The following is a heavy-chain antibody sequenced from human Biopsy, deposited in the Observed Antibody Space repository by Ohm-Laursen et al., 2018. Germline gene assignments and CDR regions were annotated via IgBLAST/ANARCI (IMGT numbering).Heavy chain of an antibody. V-gene: IGHV4-59*01. J-gene: IGHJ3*02. D-gene: IGHD1-26*01. Sequence: SETLSLTCGVSGGSMTGYEWSWIRLAPGKGLEGIGYIYYSGDTKYNPSLDNRFTFSVEMSKSQFSLKLYSVTAAVTSVYYCARVEAGTYYALDIWGQGTLVAVSS. CDR2: IYYSGDT. CDR1: GGSMTGYE. CDR3: ARVEAGTYYALDI.